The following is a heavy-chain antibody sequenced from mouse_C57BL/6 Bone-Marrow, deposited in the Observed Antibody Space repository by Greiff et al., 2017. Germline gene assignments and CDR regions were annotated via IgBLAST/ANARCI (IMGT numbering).Heavy chain of an antibody. V-gene: IGHV1-81*01. J-gene: IGHJ3*01. CDR2: IYPRSGNT. D-gene: IGHD2-10*02. CDR3: ARGYAQFAY. CDR1: GYTFTSYG. Sequence: VQLQQSGAELARPGASVKLSCKASGYTFTSYGISWVKQRTGPGLEWIGEIYPRSGNTYYNEKFKGKATLTADKSSSTAYMELRSLTSEDSAVYFCARGYAQFAYWGQGTLVTVSA.